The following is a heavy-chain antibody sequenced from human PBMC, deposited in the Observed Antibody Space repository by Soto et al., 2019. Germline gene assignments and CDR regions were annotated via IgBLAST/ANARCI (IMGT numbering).Heavy chain of an antibody. CDR3: VTVASSRYYFAMDI. D-gene: IGHD3-16*01. V-gene: IGHV4-39*01. Sequence: KPSETLSLTCTVSGGPTLTTNYYWGWVRQAPGKGLEWIGSIYYSGASYYNPSLKSRVAISIDTSRNQFFLKLSSVTAADTAVYYCVTVASSRYYFAMDIWGQGTTVTVSS. CDR2: IYYSGAS. J-gene: IGHJ6*02. CDR1: GGPTLTTNYY.